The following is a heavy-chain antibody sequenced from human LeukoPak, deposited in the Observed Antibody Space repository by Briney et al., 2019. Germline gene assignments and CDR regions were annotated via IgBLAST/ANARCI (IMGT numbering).Heavy chain of an antibody. Sequence: ASVKVSCKASGGTFSSYAISWVRQAPGQGLEWMGGIIPIFDTANYAQKFQGRVTITADESTSTAYMELSSLRSEDTAVYYCARDSAGGSYRYNWFDPWGQGTLVTVSS. V-gene: IGHV1-69*13. CDR2: IIPIFDTA. CDR1: GGTFSSYA. D-gene: IGHD1-26*01. J-gene: IGHJ5*02. CDR3: ARDSAGGSYRYNWFDP.